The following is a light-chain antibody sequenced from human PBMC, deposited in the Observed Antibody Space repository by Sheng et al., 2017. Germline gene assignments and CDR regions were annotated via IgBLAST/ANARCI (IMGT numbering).Light chain of an antibody. CDR2: GAS. V-gene: IGKV3-15*01. CDR1: QSVRTH. Sequence: EIVMTQSPATLSVSPGDRVTLSCRASQSVRTHLAWYQQKPGQVPRLLLYGASNRATGIPARFSGSGSGTDFTLTISSLQSEDFATYYCQQYNNWPLTFGGGTTVEIK. CDR3: QQYNNWPLT. J-gene: IGKJ4*01.